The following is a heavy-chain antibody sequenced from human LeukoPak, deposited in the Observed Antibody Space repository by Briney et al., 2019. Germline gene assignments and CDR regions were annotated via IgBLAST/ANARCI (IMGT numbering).Heavy chain of an antibody. CDR2: ISDQT. CDR1: GFSFSNYG. CDR3: AKGVRWFDP. J-gene: IGHJ5*02. Sequence: PGGSLRLSCEASGFSFSNYGMSWVRQAPGKGPEWVSVISDQTYYADSVRGRFTISRDDYKNTLFLQMNSLRIEDSAIYYCAKGVRWFDPWGQGTLVTVSP. V-gene: IGHV3-23*01. D-gene: IGHD3-10*01.